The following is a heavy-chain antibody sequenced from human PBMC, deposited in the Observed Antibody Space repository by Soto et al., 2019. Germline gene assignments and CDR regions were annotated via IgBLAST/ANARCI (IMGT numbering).Heavy chain of an antibody. CDR3: ARDRAYYDSSGYYWIVYYYGMDV. V-gene: IGHV1-3*05. J-gene: IGHJ6*02. CDR1: GYTFTSYA. D-gene: IGHD3-22*01. CDR2: INAGNGNT. Sequence: QVQLVQSGAEEKKPGASVKVSCKASGYTFTSYAMHWVRQAPGQRLEWMGWINAGNGNTKYSQKFQGGVTITRDTSASTASMELSSLRSEDTAVYYCARDRAYYDSSGYYWIVYYYGMDVWGQGTTVTVSS.